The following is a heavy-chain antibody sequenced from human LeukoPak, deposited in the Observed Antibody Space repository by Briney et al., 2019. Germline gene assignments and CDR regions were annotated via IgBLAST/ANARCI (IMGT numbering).Heavy chain of an antibody. D-gene: IGHD6-13*01. J-gene: IGHJ5*02. Sequence: ASVKVSCKASGYSFTGYYMHWVRQAPGQGLEWMGWINPNSGGTNYAQKFQGRVTMTRDTSISTAYMELSRLRSDDTAVYYCATDKSTLNSGSWLFDPWGQGTLVTVSS. CDR2: INPNSGGT. CDR1: GYSFTGYY. CDR3: ATDKSTLNSGSWLFDP. V-gene: IGHV1-2*02.